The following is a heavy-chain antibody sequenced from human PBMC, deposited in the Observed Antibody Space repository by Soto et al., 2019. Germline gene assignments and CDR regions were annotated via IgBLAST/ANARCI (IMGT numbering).Heavy chain of an antibody. CDR2: INPANGDT. V-gene: IGHV1-3*01. Sequence: ASVKVSCKTSGYTFNKYPIHWVRQAPGQGLEWMGWINPANGDTGFSQKFQDRVTITRDTSASTAYMELSSLRSEDTAVYYCALKVYHHSGRYHLDYCSPGTLVPV. CDR3: ALKVYHHSGRYHLDY. CDR1: GYTFNKYP. J-gene: IGHJ4*02. D-gene: IGHD2-2*01.